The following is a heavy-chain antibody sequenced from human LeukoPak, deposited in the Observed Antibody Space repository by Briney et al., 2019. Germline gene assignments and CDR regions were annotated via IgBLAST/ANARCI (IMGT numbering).Heavy chain of an antibody. CDR3: ARAHNWKYGSFDF. Sequence: KSGGSLRLSCAASGFTFSSYGMNWVRQAPGKGLEWVSCISSSSSYIYYADSVKGRFTISRDNAKNSLYLQMNSLRAEDTAVYYCARAHNWKYGSFDFWGQGTLVTVSS. CDR2: ISSSSSYI. CDR1: GFTFSSYG. D-gene: IGHD1-7*01. V-gene: IGHV3-21*01. J-gene: IGHJ4*02.